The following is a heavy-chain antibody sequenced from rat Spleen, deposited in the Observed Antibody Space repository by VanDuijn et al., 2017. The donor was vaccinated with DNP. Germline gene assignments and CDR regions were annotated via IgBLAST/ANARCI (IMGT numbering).Heavy chain of an antibody. Sequence: EVQLQESGPGLVKPSQSLSLTCSVTGYSITSNYWGWIRKFPGNKMEYIGHISYSGSTNYNPSLKSRFSITRDTSKNQFFLQVRSATTEDTATYYCARLHYGFDYWGQGVMVSVSS. V-gene: IGHV3-1*01. CDR3: ARLHYGFDY. CDR2: ISYSGST. J-gene: IGHJ2*01. CDR1: GYSITSNY. D-gene: IGHD1-11*01.